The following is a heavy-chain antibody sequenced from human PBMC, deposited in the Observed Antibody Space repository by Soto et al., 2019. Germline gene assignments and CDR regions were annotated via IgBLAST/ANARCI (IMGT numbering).Heavy chain of an antibody. Sequence: GVSLRLSCAGSGFTFSKYAVTWVRQARGKGLEWVSTARASGEDTDYADSVKGRFTGSRDNSQNALFLEMSRLRAEDTAGHYCAPQSQSVEVSASRDYGMDVWGQGNTVSVSS. CDR2: ARASGEDT. J-gene: IGHJ6*02. CDR1: GFTFSKYA. CDR3: APQSQSVEVSASRDYGMDV. D-gene: IGHD2-2*01. V-gene: IGHV3-23*01.